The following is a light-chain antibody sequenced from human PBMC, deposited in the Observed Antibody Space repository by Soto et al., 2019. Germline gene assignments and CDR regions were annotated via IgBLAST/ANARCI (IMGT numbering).Light chain of an antibody. CDR3: QSYDSSLSAYV. V-gene: IGLV1-40*01. CDR1: SSIIEAAYN. J-gene: IGLJ1*01. CDR2: GNS. Sequence: VLARPPSVSGAAVQKVTFCCIGRSSIIEAAYNLHWYQQLPGTAPKLLLDGNSTRPSWAPARFSCSKSCTSASLAITGLQSEDEADYYCQSYDSSLSAYVFGTGTKVTVL.